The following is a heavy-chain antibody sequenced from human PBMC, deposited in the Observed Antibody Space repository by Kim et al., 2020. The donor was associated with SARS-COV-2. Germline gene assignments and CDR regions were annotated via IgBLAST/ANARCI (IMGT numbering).Heavy chain of an antibody. CDR3: ARGGIAAPEYYFYY. D-gene: IGHD6-6*01. CDR2: ISAYNGNT. Sequence: ASVKVSCKASGYTFTSYGISWVRQAPGQGLEWMGWISAYNGNTTYAQKLQGRVTMTTDTSTSTANMELRSLRSDDTAVYYCARGGIAAPEYYFYYCGKGTLFTVSS. V-gene: IGHV1-18*01. J-gene: IGHJ4*02. CDR1: GYTFTSYG.